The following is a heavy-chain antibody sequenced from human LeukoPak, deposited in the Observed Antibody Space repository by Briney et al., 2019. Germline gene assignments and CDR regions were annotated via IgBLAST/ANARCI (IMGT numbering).Heavy chain of an antibody. CDR1: GFTFSSYS. D-gene: IGHD5-12*01. J-gene: IGHJ6*02. CDR3: ARDPDSGYDWHYYGMDV. V-gene: IGHV3-21*01. Sequence: GCGLTLSCAVSGFTFSSYSMNWVRQAPGNGLEWVSSISSSSSYIYYADSVKGRFTISRDNAKNSLYLQMNSLRAEDTAVYYCARDPDSGYDWHYYGMDVWGQGTTVTVSS. CDR2: ISSSSSYI.